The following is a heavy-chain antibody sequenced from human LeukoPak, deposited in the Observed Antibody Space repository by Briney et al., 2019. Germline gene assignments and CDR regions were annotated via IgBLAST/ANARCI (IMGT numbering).Heavy chain of an antibody. V-gene: IGHV3-48*04. CDR3: ARVGGSYGHDAFDI. Sequence: GGSLRLSCAASGFTFSSYSMNWVRQAPGKGLEWVSYISSSSSTIYYADSVKGRFTISRDNAKNSLYLQMNSLRAEDTVVYYCARVGGSYGHDAFDIWGQGTMVTVSS. CDR2: ISSSSSTI. CDR1: GFTFSSYS. J-gene: IGHJ3*02. D-gene: IGHD1-26*01.